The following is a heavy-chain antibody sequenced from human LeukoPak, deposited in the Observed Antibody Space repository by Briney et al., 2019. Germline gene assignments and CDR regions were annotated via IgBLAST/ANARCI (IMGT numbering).Heavy chain of an antibody. Sequence: SQTLSLTCTVSNRSISTYYWSWNRQPLGNGLEWIGHVYHSGTTIYHPTLKRRVTMSVDTSRNQFSRHLTSVTAADTAVYFRARDSFVSGGYGIWGRGSLVTVST. D-gene: IGHD6-19*01. CDR2: VYHSGTT. V-gene: IGHV4-59*01. CDR3: ARDSFVSGGYGI. J-gene: IGHJ2*01. CDR1: NRSISTYY.